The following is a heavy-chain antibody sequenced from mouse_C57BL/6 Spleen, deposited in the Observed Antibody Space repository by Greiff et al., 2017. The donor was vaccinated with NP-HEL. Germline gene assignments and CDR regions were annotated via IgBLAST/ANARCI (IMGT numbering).Heavy chain of an antibody. CDR1: GYTFTSYW. Sequence: VQLQQSGAELVKPGASVKLSCKASGYTFTSYWMHWVKQRPGHGLEWIGMIHPNSGSTNYNEKFKSKATLTVDKSSSTAYMQLSSLTSEDSAVYYGARMGDGYCDYWGHGTTLTVSS. V-gene: IGHV1-64*01. J-gene: IGHJ2*01. CDR2: IHPNSGST. CDR3: ARMGDGYCDY. D-gene: IGHD2-3*01.